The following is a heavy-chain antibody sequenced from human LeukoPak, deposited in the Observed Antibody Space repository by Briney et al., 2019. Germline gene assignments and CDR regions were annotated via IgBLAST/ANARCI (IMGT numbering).Heavy chain of an antibody. Sequence: ASETLSLTCAVYGGSFSGYYWSWIRQPPGKGLEWIGEINHSGSTNYNPSLKSRVTISIDTSKNQFSLNLSSVAAADTAVYYCVRRATNSRLSMVRGVIVAANNHHFDYWGQGTLVTVSS. J-gene: IGHJ4*02. CDR2: INHSGST. V-gene: IGHV4-34*01. D-gene: IGHD3-10*01. CDR3: VRRATNSRLSMVRGVIVAANNHHFDY. CDR1: GGSFSGYY.